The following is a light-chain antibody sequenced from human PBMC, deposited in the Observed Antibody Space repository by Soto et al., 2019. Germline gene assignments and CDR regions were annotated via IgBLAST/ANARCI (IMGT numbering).Light chain of an antibody. J-gene: IGKJ4*01. CDR2: GAS. Sequence: EIVMTQSPATLSVSPGERATLSCRASQSVSSNLAWYQQKPGQAPRLLIYGASTRATGIPARFSGSGSGTGFTLTISSLQSEDFAVYCCQQYNYWPLTFGGGTKVEI. CDR3: QQYNYWPLT. V-gene: IGKV3-15*01. CDR1: QSVSSN.